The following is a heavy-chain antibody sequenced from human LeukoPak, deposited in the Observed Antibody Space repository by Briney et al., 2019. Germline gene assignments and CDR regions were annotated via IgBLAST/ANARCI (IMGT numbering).Heavy chain of an antibody. CDR3: ARDYRGYNCFDP. V-gene: IGHV4-31*03. CDR1: GGSISSGGYY. J-gene: IGHJ5*02. CDR2: IYYSGST. D-gene: IGHD1-26*01. Sequence: AQTLSLTCTVSGGSISSGGYYWSWIRQHPGKGLEWIGYIYYSGSTYYNPSLKSRVTISVDTSKNQFSLKLSSVTAADTAVYYSARDYRGYNCFDPWGQGTLVTVSS.